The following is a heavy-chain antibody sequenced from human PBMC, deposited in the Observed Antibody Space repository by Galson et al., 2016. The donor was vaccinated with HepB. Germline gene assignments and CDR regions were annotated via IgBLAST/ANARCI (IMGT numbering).Heavy chain of an antibody. CDR1: GYSFRSYA. V-gene: IGHV5-51*01. CDR2: IYPGDSDT. Sequence: QSGAEVKKPGESLKISCKGFGYSFRSYAITWVRQMPGKGLEWVGIIYPGDSDTRYSPSFQGQVTISADNSITTAYLQMNSLRAEDTAVYYCARGLYSSGWQNWFDPWGQGTLGTVSS. D-gene: IGHD6-25*01. CDR3: ARGLYSSGWQNWFDP. J-gene: IGHJ5*02.